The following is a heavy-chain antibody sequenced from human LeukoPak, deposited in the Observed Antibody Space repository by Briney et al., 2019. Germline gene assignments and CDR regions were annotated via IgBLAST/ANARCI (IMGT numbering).Heavy chain of an antibody. V-gene: IGHV4-31*03. D-gene: IGHD3-22*01. Sequence: SQTLSLTCTVSGGSISSGGYYWSWFRQHPGKGLEWIGYIYYSGSTYYNPSLKSRVTISVDTSKNQFSLKLSSVTAADTAVYYCACQYYDSSGYYYGWFDPWGQGTLVTVSS. CDR1: GGSISSGGYY. J-gene: IGHJ5*02. CDR2: IYYSGST. CDR3: ACQYYDSSGYYYGWFDP.